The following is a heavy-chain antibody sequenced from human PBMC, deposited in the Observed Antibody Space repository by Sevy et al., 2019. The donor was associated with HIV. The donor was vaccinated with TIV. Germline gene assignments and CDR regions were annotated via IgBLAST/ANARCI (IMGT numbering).Heavy chain of an antibody. CDR2: FKSKIHGGTT. V-gene: IGHV3-49*04. D-gene: IGHD1-26*01. CDR3: TRWSGSQSIFDY. J-gene: IGHJ4*02. Sequence: GESLKISCTASGFIFGDYGMSWVRQAPGKGLEWIAFFKSKIHGGTTENAESVKGRFTISRDDSKNIVYLQMSNLKTEDTAVYYCTRWSGSQSIFDYWGQGTLVTVSS. CDR1: GFIFGDYG.